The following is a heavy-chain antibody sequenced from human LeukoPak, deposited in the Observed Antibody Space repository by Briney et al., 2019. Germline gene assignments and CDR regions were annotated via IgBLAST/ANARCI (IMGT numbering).Heavy chain of an antibody. V-gene: IGHV3-23*01. CDR2: ISNDGGGT. D-gene: IGHD3-22*01. Sequence: QSGGSLRLSCAASGFIFNNYGLIWVRQAPGKGLEWVSAISNDGGGTAYADFVKGRFSVSRDNSKNTLFLQMNSLRAEDTALYHCAKGSSGYFFDLWGQGTPVTVSS. CDR3: AKGSSGYFFDL. CDR1: GFIFNNYG. J-gene: IGHJ4*02.